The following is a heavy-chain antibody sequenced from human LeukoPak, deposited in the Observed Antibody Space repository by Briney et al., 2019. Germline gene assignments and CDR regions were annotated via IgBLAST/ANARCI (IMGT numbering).Heavy chain of an antibody. Sequence: GSLRLSCAASGFTFSSYAMSWIRQPPEKGLEWIGSIYYSGSTYYNPSLKSRVTISVDTSKNQFSLKLSSVTAADTAVYYCARHRAPTTVVTGIGWFDPWGQGTLVTVSS. CDR3: ARHRAPTTVVTGIGWFDP. CDR1: GFTFSSYA. V-gene: IGHV4-39*01. D-gene: IGHD4-23*01. CDR2: IYYSGST. J-gene: IGHJ5*02.